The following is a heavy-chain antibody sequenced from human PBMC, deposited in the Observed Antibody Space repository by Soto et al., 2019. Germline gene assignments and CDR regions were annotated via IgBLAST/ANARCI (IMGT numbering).Heavy chain of an antibody. CDR2: IKSKTDGGTT. Sequence: EVQLVESGGGLVKPGGSLRLSCAASGFTFSNAWMNWVRQAPGKGLEWVGRIKSKTDGGTTDYAAPVKGRFTISRDDSTXTLYLQMNSLKTEDTAVYYCTTDDGRLTMTVGIDYWGQGTLVTVSS. CDR1: GFTFSNAW. CDR3: TTDDGRLTMTVGIDY. J-gene: IGHJ4*02. D-gene: IGHD3-22*01. V-gene: IGHV3-15*07.